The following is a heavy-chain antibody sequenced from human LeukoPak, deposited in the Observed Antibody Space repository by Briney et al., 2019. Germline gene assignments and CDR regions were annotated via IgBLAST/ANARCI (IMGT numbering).Heavy chain of an antibody. CDR3: AKGDSSGYWKYYFDY. J-gene: IGHJ4*02. D-gene: IGHD3-22*01. Sequence: GGSLRLSCAASGFTFSSYGMSWVRQAPGKGLEWVSAISGSGGSTYYADSVKGRFTISRDNSKNTLYLQMNSLRAEDTAVYYCAKGDSSGYWKYYFDYWGQGTLVTVSS. CDR1: GFTFSSYG. CDR2: ISGSGGST. V-gene: IGHV3-23*01.